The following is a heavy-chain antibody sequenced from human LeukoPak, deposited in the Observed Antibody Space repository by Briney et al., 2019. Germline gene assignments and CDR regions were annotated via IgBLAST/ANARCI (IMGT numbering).Heavy chain of an antibody. CDR1: GYSFTSYW. V-gene: IGHV5-51*01. D-gene: IGHD5-18*01. Sequence: RGESLKISCKGSGYSFTSYWIGWVRQMPGKGLEWMGIIYPGDSDTRYSPSFQGQVPISADKSISTAYLQWSSLKASDTAMYYCARSNSYGFNAFDIWGQGTMVTVSS. CDR2: IYPGDSDT. CDR3: ARSNSYGFNAFDI. J-gene: IGHJ3*02.